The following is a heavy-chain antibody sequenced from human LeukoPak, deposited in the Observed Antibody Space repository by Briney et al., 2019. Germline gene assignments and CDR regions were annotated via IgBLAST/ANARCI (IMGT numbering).Heavy chain of an antibody. D-gene: IGHD2-2*01. CDR1: GGSISSYY. CDR2: IYYSGST. V-gene: IGHV4-59*01. J-gene: IGHJ6*04. Sequence: SETLSLTCTVSGGSISSYYWSWIRQPPGKGLEWIGYIYYSGSTNYNPSLKSRVTISVDTSKNQFSLKPSSVTAADTAVYYCARAPSDIVVVPAAPPRYYYYGMDVWGKGTTVTVSS. CDR3: ARAPSDIVVVPAAPPRYYYYGMDV.